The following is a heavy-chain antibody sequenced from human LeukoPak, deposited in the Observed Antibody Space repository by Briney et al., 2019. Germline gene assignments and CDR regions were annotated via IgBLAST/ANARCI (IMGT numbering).Heavy chain of an antibody. CDR1: GGSISSSSYY. CDR3: ARGWLLWFGELLSPGWFDP. CDR2: IYYSGST. J-gene: IGHJ5*02. D-gene: IGHD3-10*01. V-gene: IGHV4-39*01. Sequence: SETLSLTCTVSGGSISSSSYYWGWLRQPPGTGLEWLGSIYYSGSTYYNPPLKSRVTISVDTSKNQFSLKLSSVTAADTAVYYCARGWLLWFGELLSPGWFDPWGQGTLVTVSS.